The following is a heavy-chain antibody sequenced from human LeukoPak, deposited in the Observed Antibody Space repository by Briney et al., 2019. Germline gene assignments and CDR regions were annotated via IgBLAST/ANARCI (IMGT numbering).Heavy chain of an antibody. CDR1: GFTFDDYA. CDR2: ISWNSGSI. J-gene: IGHJ6*02. CDR3: AKDIGGYDRWYYGMDV. D-gene: IGHD3-22*01. Sequence: GGSLRLSCAASGFTFDDYAMHWVRQAPGKGLEWVSGISWNSGSIGYADSVKGRFTISRDNAKNSLYLQMNSLRAEDTALYYCAKDIGGYDRWYYGMDVWGQGTTVTVSS. V-gene: IGHV3-9*01.